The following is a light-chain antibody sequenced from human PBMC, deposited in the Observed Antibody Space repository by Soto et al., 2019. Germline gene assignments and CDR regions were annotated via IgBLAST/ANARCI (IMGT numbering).Light chain of an antibody. V-gene: IGKV1-5*01. J-gene: IGKJ1*01. CDR1: QSISNW. CDR3: QQYNSSWT. CDR2: DAS. Sequence: DIQMTQSPSTLSASVGDRVTITCRASQSISNWLAWYQQKPGKAPRLLIYDASYLERGVPSRFSGSGSGTEFTLTISDLQPDDLATYYCQQYNSSWTFGQGTKVEI.